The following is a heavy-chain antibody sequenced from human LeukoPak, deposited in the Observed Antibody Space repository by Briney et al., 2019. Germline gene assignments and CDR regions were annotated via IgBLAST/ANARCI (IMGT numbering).Heavy chain of an antibody. CDR1: GFPLSRYW. CDR3: ARGVMGAPGLDY. V-gene: IGHV3-7*03. J-gene: IGHJ4*01. Sequence: WGSLRLSRVAPGFPLSRYWMPWVRQTPGKGLGWVATMIQDGSEKYLVDSVKGRFTISRDNAKNAVYLQMNNLRAEDTAEFYCARGVMGAPGLDYWGDGTLVAVSS. D-gene: IGHD2-8*01. CDR2: MIQDGSEK.